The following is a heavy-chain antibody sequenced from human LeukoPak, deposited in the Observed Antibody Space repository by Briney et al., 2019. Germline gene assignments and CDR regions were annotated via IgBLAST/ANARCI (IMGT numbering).Heavy chain of an antibody. CDR1: AYTFSVYH. CDR3: ALIPCGSWSIYY. V-gene: IGHV1-2*02. CDR2: INPNSGDT. Sequence: GASVKVSFNASAYTFSVYHNHLERLAPGQGLEWMAWINPNSGDTNYAQKFQGRVTMTRDTSISTVYMEVNSLKFDDTAVYYCALIPCGSWSIYYWRQGPLVTVSA. D-gene: IGHD6-13*01. J-gene: IGHJ4*02.